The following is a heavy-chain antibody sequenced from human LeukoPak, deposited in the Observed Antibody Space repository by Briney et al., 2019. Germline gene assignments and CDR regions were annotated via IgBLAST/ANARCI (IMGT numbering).Heavy chain of an antibody. CDR2: FSGSGRST. D-gene: IGHD3-9*01. J-gene: IGHJ4*02. V-gene: IGHV3-23*01. Sequence: GGSLRLSCATSDFTVSSNYMSWVRQAPGKGLEWVSGFSGSGRSTYYADSVKGRFTISRDNSKNTLFLQMNSLRAEDTAVYYCAKSLSYDILTGLGDYWGQGTLVTVSS. CDR3: AKSLSYDILTGLGDY. CDR1: DFTVSSNY.